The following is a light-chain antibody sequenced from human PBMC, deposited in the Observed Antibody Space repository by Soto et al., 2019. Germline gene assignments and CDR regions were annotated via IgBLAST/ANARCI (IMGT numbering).Light chain of an antibody. Sequence: QSVLTQPASVSGSPGQSITISCTGTSSDVGGYNYVSWYQQHPGKAPKLMIYDVSNRPSGVSNRFSGSKSGNTASLTISGLQAEDEADYYCSSYPSSSTGDVVFGGGTKLTVL. J-gene: IGLJ2*01. CDR1: SSDVGGYNY. CDR3: SSYPSSSTGDVV. V-gene: IGLV2-14*01. CDR2: DVS.